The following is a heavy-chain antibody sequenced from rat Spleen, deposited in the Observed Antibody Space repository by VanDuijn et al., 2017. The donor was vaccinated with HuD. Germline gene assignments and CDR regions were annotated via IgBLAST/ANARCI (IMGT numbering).Heavy chain of an antibody. Sequence: EVQLVESGGGLVQPGRSLKLSCAASGFTFSDYYMAWVRQAPTQGLEWVASISYDGGSTFYRDSVKGRFTISRDNAKNTQYLQMDSLRSEDTATYYCARQRRIGTTSYVMDAWGQGASVTVSS. CDR1: GFTFSDYY. CDR3: ARQRRIGTTSYVMDA. D-gene: IGHD1-5*01. J-gene: IGHJ4*01. CDR2: ISYDGGST. V-gene: IGHV5-7*01.